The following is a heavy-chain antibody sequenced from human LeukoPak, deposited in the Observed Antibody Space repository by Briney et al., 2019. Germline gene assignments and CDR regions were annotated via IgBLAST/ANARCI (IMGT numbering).Heavy chain of an antibody. V-gene: IGHV1-69*04. CDR1: GGTFSSYA. CDR3: ARVRGSGSDFDY. Sequence: SVKVSCKASGGTFSSYAISWVRQAPGQGLEWMGRIIPILGIANYAQKFQGRVTITADKSTSTAYMELSSLRSEDTAVYYCARVRGSGSDFDYWGQGTLVAVSS. D-gene: IGHD3-10*01. CDR2: IIPILGIA. J-gene: IGHJ4*02.